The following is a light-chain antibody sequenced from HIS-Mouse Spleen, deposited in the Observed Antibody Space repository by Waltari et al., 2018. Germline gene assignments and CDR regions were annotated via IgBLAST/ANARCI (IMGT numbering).Light chain of an antibody. Sequence: DIQITQSPSSLSASVGDIVTITCQASQDISNYLNWYQQKPGKAPKLLIYDASNLETGVPSRFSGSGSGTDFTFTISSLQPEDIATYYCQQYDNPITFGQGTRLEIK. CDR1: QDISNY. CDR2: DAS. V-gene: IGKV1-33*01. CDR3: QQYDNPIT. J-gene: IGKJ5*01.